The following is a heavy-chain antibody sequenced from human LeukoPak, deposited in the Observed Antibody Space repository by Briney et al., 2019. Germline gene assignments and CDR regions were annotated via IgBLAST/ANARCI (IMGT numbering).Heavy chain of an antibody. CDR1: GFTFSSYG. CDR3: ARTDVMITFGGVPAFDI. J-gene: IGHJ3*02. CDR2: LSGSGGST. V-gene: IGHV3-23*01. Sequence: GGSLRLSCAASGFTFSSYGMSWVRQAPGKGLEWVSTLSGSGGSTYYADSVKGRFTISRDNSKNTLYLQMNSLRAEDTAVYYCARTDVMITFGGVPAFDIWGQGTMVTVSS. D-gene: IGHD3-16*01.